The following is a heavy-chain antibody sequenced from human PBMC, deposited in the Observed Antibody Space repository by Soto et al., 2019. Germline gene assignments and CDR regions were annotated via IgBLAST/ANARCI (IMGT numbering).Heavy chain of an antibody. CDR3: ARYIYGQGFKA. V-gene: IGHV1-8*01. Sequence: QVQLVQPGAEVRKPGASVKVSCKASGDTFTNFDFNWERQPTGQGLEWIGWMRATGGDTGHAQKFQGRVTMTRDTSMSTAYMELSSLRAEDTAVYYCARYIYGQGFKAWGQGTLVFVSS. CDR1: GDTFTNFD. D-gene: IGHD3-3*02. J-gene: IGHJ5*02. CDR2: MRATGGDT.